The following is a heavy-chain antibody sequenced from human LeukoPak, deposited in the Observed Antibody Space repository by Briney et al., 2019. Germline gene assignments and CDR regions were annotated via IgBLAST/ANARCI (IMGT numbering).Heavy chain of an antibody. CDR1: GGSISSGSYY. V-gene: IGHV4-39*02. CDR2: IYHSGYT. Sequence: PSETLSLTCTVSGGSISSGSYYWGWLRQPAGRGLEWIGTIYHSGYTYYNPSLKSRVTISVDTSKNHFSLMLISVTAADTAVYYCARLWLHYMDVWGKGTTVTVSS. J-gene: IGHJ6*03. D-gene: IGHD3-9*01. CDR3: ARLWLHYMDV.